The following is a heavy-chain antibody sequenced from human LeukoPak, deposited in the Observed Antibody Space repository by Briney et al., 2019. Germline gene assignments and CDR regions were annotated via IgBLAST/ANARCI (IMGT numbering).Heavy chain of an antibody. CDR2: ISSSSSTI. J-gene: IGHJ4*02. CDR1: GFTFSSYS. V-gene: IGHV3-48*01. Sequence: GGSLRLSCAASGFTFSSYSMNWVRQAPGKGLEWVSYISSSSSTIYYADSVKGRFTISRDNVKNSLYLQMNSLRVEDTAVYYCARCTTGRTFGSLREIKRSREIDYWGQGPLVTVSS. D-gene: IGHD1-1*01. CDR3: ARCTTGRTFGSLREIKRSREIDY.